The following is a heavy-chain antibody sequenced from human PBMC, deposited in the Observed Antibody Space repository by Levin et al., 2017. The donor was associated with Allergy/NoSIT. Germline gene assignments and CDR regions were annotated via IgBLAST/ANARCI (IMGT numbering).Heavy chain of an antibody. Sequence: SETLSLTCAISGDNVSSNSAAWHWIRQSPSRGLQWLGRTFYRSQWYNDYAVSVKGRITIDADTSKNQFSLQLNCVSPEDTAGYSCARDAGEMGGHYHMDVWGKGSTVTVSS. V-gene: IGHV6-1*01. D-gene: IGHD7-27*01. J-gene: IGHJ6*03. CDR3: ARDAGEMGGHYHMDV. CDR1: GDNVSSNSAA. CDR2: TFYRSQWYN.